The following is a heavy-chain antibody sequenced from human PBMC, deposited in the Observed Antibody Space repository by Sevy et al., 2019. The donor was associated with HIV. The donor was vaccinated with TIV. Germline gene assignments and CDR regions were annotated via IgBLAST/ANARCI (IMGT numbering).Heavy chain of an antibody. CDR3: AGEPEPYCSSTSCYLYGMDV. V-gene: IGHV4-31*03. J-gene: IGHJ6*02. CDR1: GGSISSGGYY. Sequence: SETLSLTCTVSGGSISSGGYYWSWIRQHPGKGLEWIGYIYYSGSTYYNPSLKSRVTISVDTSKNQFSLKLSSVTAADTAVYYCAGEPEPYCSSTSCYLYGMDVWGQGTTVTVSS. CDR2: IYYSGST. D-gene: IGHD2-2*01.